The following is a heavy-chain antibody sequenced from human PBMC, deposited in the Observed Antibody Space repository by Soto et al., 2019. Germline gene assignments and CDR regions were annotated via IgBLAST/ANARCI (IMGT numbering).Heavy chain of an antibody. V-gene: IGHV3-21*01. CDR1: GYICRGYN. Sequence: LRLAYKTSGYICRGYNRSWVRQAPGKRLEWVSSISGSSSHMYYADSLKGRFTISRDNAKNSLYLQMSGLRAEDAAVYFCAKYTHYSDRSAYHPPYYYDFWGQGILVTAPQ. CDR3: AKYTHYSDRSAYHPPYYYDF. CDR2: ISGSSSHM. D-gene: IGHD3-22*01. J-gene: IGHJ4*02.